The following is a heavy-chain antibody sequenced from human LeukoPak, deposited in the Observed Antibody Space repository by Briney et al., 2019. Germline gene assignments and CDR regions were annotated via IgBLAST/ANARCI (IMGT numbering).Heavy chain of an antibody. CDR3: ATQEFDYGDYARFDY. V-gene: IGHV4-59*08. Sequence: SETLSLTCTVSGGSISSYYWSWIRQPPGKGLEWIGYIYYSGSTNYNPSLKSRVTISVDTSKNQFSLKLSSVTAADTAVYYCATQEFDYGDYARFDYWGQGTLVTVSS. D-gene: IGHD4-17*01. CDR2: IYYSGST. CDR1: GGSISSYY. J-gene: IGHJ4*02.